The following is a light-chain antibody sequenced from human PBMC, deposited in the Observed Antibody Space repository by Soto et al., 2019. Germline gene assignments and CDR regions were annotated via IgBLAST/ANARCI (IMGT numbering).Light chain of an antibody. CDR2: GNS. CDR3: QSYDSSLSGFYV. V-gene: IGLV1-40*01. CDR1: SSNIGAGYD. Sequence: QSVLTQLPSVSGAPGQRVTISCTGSSSNIGAGYDVHWYQQLPGTAPKLLIYGNSNRPSGVPDRFSGSKSGTSASLAITGLQAEDEADYDCQSYDSSLSGFYVFGTGTKVTVL. J-gene: IGLJ1*01.